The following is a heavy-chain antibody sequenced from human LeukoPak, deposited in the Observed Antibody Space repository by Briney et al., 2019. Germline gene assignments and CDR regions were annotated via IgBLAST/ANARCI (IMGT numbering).Heavy chain of an antibody. Sequence: ASVKVSCNASGYTFTSYGISWRRLPPAQGLELMGWISAYNGNTNYSQKLQSRLTMTTDTSTNTAYTVLRSLRSDDTAVYYCARVPSSGWQQLVEFDPWGQGTLVTVSS. D-gene: IGHD6-13*01. V-gene: IGHV1-18*01. CDR2: ISAYNGNT. J-gene: IGHJ5*02. CDR1: GYTFTSYG. CDR3: ARVPSSGWQQLVEFDP.